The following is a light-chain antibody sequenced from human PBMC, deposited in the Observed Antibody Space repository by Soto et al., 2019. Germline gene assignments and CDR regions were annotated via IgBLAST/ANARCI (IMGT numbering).Light chain of an antibody. CDR2: DAS. V-gene: IGKV3D-20*01. J-gene: IGKJ2*01. CDR3: QQYGSSSYT. CDR1: QSVRRNY. Sequence: EIVLTKSPATLYLPPGERATLSCGASQSVRRNYLAWYQQKPGLAPRLLSYDASCRAAGIPDRFSGSGSGTDVTLTISRLEPEDFAVYYCQQYGSSSYTFGQGTKLEIK.